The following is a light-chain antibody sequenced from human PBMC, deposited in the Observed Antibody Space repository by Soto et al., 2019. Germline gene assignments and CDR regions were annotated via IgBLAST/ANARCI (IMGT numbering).Light chain of an antibody. J-gene: IGKJ1*01. V-gene: IGKV1-5*03. CDR3: QHYYDHSWT. CDR2: KAS. Sequence: DIQMTQSPSTLSASVGDRVTITCRASQGIGHWLAWFQQKPGKAPKLLIYKASNLESGVPSTFSGSASGTEFTLTISSLQPDDSASYYCQHYYDHSWTFGQGTKVEIK. CDR1: QGIGHW.